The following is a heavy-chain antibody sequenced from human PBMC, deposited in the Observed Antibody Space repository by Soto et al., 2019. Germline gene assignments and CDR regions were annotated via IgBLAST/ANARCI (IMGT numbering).Heavy chain of an antibody. CDR2: INPNTGGT. D-gene: IGHD3-10*01. V-gene: IGHV1-2*04. J-gene: IGHJ3*02. CDR1: GYTFTDYS. Sequence: QVQLVQSGAEAKKPGASVKVSCKVSGYTFTDYSIHWVRQPPGQGLEWMGWINPNTGGTNSPQDFQGWVNLTRDTSISTAYMELRMLRHDDTAVYYCARQVRGGGYAFDTWGQGTIITVS. CDR3: ARQVRGGGYAFDT.